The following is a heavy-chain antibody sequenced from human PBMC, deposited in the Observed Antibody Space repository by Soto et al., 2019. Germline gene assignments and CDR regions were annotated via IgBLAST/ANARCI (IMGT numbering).Heavy chain of an antibody. J-gene: IGHJ6*02. CDR3: ARDFYGLDV. V-gene: IGHV1-18*01. CDR2: ISTYSDNT. CDR1: GYTFTSYG. Sequence: QVQLVQSGAEVKKPGASVKVSCKTSGYTFTSYGISWVRQAPGQGLEWIGWISTYSDNTNYAQKLQGRVTMTTDTSTSTAYMELRSLRADDTALYYCARDFYGLDVWGQGTTVTVSS.